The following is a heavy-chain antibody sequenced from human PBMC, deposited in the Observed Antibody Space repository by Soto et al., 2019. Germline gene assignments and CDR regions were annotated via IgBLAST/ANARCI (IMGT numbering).Heavy chain of an antibody. V-gene: IGHV4-39*01. CDR1: GGSVTNSSYY. J-gene: IGHJ4*02. D-gene: IGHD4-17*01. Sequence: SETLSLTCTVSGGSVTNSSYYWGWIRQSPGKGLEWIGSVYYRGRSYSKSSVKSRVTISVDTSKNRFSLSLDSVTASDTAVYFCVSQRTTVPTQAYFDYWGPGALVTVSS. CDR2: VYYRGRS. CDR3: VSQRTTVPTQAYFDY.